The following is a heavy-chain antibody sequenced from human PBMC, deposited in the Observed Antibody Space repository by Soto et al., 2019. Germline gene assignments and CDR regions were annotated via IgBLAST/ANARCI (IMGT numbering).Heavy chain of an antibody. CDR2: ISSSSSTI. V-gene: IGHV3-48*02. J-gene: IGHJ4*02. CDR1: GLTFNWYW. Sequence: SGGSLRLSCAASGLTFNWYWMSWVRQAPGKGLEWVSYISSSSSTIYYAGSVKGRFTISRDNAKNSLYLQMNSLRDEDTAVYYCARGVAVAGTLFDYWGQGTLVTVSS. D-gene: IGHD6-19*01. CDR3: ARGVAVAGTLFDY.